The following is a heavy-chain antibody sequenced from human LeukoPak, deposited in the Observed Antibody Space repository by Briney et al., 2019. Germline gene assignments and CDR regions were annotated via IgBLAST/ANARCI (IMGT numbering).Heavy chain of an antibody. CDR3: VRGVDSAKLGY. D-gene: IGHD3-22*01. CDR1: DGSFSGYY. CDR2: LHPSGST. V-gene: IGHV4-34*01. J-gene: IGHJ4*02. Sequence: PSETLFLTCAVYDGSFSGYYCNWVRQPPGKGLEWIGELHPSGSTSYNTSLRSRLTISVDTSKNQCSLKLTSVTAADTAMYFCVRGVDSAKLGYWGQGALVTVSS.